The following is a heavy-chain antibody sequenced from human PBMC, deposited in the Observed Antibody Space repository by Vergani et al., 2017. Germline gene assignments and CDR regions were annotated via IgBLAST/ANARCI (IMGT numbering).Heavy chain of an antibody. D-gene: IGHD7-27*01. CDR2: IIPIFGTA. Sequence: QVQLVQSGAEVKKPRSSVKVSCKASGGTFSSYAISCVRQAPGQGLEWMGGIIPIFGTANYAQKFQGRVTITADESTSTAYMELSSLGSEDTAVYYCARXSPNWGHYYSGMDVWGQGTTVTVSS. CDR1: GGTFSSYA. J-gene: IGHJ6*02. V-gene: IGHV1-69*12. CDR3: ARXSPNWGHYYSGMDV.